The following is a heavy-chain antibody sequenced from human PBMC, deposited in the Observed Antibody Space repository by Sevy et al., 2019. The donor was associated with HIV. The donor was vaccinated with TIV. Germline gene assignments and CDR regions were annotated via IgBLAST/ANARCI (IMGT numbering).Heavy chain of an antibody. J-gene: IGHJ4*02. Sequence: GGSLRLSCAASGFTFSTYWMTWVRQAPGTGLEWVANIKYDGSEKYYVDSVKGRFTISRDNANNSLYLQMNSLRAEDSAVYYCARDLAHRSEDYGDYYFDFWGQGTLVTVSS. D-gene: IGHD4-17*01. CDR1: GFTFSTYW. CDR2: IKYDGSEK. CDR3: ARDLAHRSEDYGDYYFDF. V-gene: IGHV3-7*01.